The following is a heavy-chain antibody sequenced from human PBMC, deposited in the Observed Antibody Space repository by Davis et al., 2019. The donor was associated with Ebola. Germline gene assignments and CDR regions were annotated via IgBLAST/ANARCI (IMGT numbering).Heavy chain of an antibody. CDR2: ISSSSSYI. Sequence: GGSLRLSCAASGFTFSSYSMNWVRQAPGKGLEWVSSISSSSSYIYYADSVKGRFTISRDNAKNSLYLQMNSLRAEDTAVYYCARAETEYYDFWSGYPRIDAFDIWGQGTMVTVSS. V-gene: IGHV3-21*01. CDR1: GFTFSSYS. J-gene: IGHJ3*02. D-gene: IGHD3-3*01. CDR3: ARAETEYYDFWSGYPRIDAFDI.